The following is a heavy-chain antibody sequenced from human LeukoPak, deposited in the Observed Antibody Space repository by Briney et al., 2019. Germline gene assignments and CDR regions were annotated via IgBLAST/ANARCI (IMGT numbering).Heavy chain of an antibody. J-gene: IGHJ3*01. D-gene: IGHD6-19*01. CDR2: ISNSGDST. Sequence: QPGGSLRLSCAASGFTFNSYAMSWVRQAPGKRLELVSAISNSGDSTYYADPVEGRFTIYRDNSKKTLYLQMNSLRVEDTAVYHCVKDPYSSGWYGGNAFDLWGQGTMVTVSS. V-gene: IGHV3-23*01. CDR1: GFTFNSYA. CDR3: VKDPYSSGWYGGNAFDL.